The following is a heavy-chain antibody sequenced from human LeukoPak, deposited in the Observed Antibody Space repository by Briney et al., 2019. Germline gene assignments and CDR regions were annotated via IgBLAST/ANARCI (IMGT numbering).Heavy chain of an antibody. CDR1: GFTFSSYG. D-gene: IGHD3-16*02. CDR2: IWYDGSNK. J-gene: IGHJ4*02. CDR3: ARDHSYLIDY. V-gene: IGHV3-33*01. Sequence: GRSLRLSCAASGFTFSSYGMHWVRQAPGKGLEWVAVIWYDGSNKYYADSVKGRFTISRDNSKNTLYPQMNSLRAEDTAVYYCARDHSYLIDYWGQGTLVTVSS.